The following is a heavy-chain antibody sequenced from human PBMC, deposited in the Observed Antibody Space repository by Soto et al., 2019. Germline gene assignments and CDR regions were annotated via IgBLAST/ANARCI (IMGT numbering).Heavy chain of an antibody. D-gene: IGHD2-21*02. J-gene: IGHJ3*02. V-gene: IGHV4-59*11. CDR3: AIFARGDYDAFDI. Sequence: QVQLQESGPGLVKPSETLSLTCTVSGGSMSPHYWSWIRQPPGKGLEWIGLIYFGGTTTYSSSLRSRVTISLDTSKNQFSLKLNSVTAADTAVYYCAIFARGDYDAFDIWGQGTMVIVSS. CDR2: IYFGGTT. CDR1: GGSMSPHY.